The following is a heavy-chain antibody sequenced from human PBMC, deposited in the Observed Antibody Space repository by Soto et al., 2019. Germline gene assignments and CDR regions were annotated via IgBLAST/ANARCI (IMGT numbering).Heavy chain of an antibody. J-gene: IGHJ4*02. D-gene: IGHD6-19*01. Sequence: ASVKVSCKASGYTFTSYAMHWVRQAPGQRLEWMGWINAGNGNTKYSQKFQGRVTITRDTSASTAYMELSSLRSEDTAVYYCARPSSGWYSLDYWGQGTLVTVSS. CDR2: INAGNGNT. CDR1: GYTFTSYA. CDR3: ARPSSGWYSLDY. V-gene: IGHV1-3*01.